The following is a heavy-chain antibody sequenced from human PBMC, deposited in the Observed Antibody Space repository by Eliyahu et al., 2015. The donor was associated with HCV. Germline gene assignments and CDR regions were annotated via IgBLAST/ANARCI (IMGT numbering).Heavy chain of an antibody. D-gene: IGHD3-10*01. J-gene: IGHJ4*02. CDR2: ISWNSGSI. V-gene: IGHV3-9*01. CDR1: GFTFDDYA. Sequence: EVQLVESGGGLVQPGRSLRLSCAASGFTFDDYAMHWVRQAPGKGLGWVSGISWNSGSIGYADSVKGRFTISRDNAKNSLYLQMNSLRAEDTALYYCAKAQPYGEVGYWGQGTLVTVSS. CDR3: AKAQPYGEVGY.